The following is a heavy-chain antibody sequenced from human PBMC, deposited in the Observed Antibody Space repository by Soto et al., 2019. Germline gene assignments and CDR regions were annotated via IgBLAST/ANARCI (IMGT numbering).Heavy chain of an antibody. Sequence: EVQLVESGGGLIQPGGSLRLSCAPSGFTVSSNYMSWVRQAPGKGLEWVSIIYSSGSTYYADSVKGRFTISRDNSKNPLYLQMNSLRAEDTAVYYCAGRAGGYYYGMDVWGQGTTVTVSS. CDR2: IYSSGST. CDR3: AGRAGGYYYGMDV. D-gene: IGHD1-26*01. CDR1: GFTVSSNY. J-gene: IGHJ6*02. V-gene: IGHV3-53*01.